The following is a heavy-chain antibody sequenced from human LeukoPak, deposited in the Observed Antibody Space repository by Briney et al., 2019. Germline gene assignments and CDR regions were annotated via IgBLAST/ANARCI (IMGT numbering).Heavy chain of an antibody. J-gene: IGHJ6*03. D-gene: IGHD5-24*01. V-gene: IGHV3-20*04. CDR2: IIWNGGGT. CDR1: VFTFDDYG. Sequence: PVGSLRLSCAASVFTFDDYGMCCVREAPGKGLEWVSGIIWNGGGTGYADSVKGRFTISRDNAKNSLYLQMNSLRAEDTALYYCARAGWLQFRYYYMDVRGKGTTVTVSS. CDR3: ARAGWLQFRYYYMDV.